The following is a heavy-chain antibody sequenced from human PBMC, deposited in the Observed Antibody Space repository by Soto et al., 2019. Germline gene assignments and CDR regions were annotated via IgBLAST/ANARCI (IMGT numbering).Heavy chain of an antibody. D-gene: IGHD3-3*01. V-gene: IGHV3-23*01. Sequence: GGSLRLSCAASGFTFSSYAMSWVRQAPGKGLEWVSGISGSGGRTYYADSVKGRFTISRDNSKHTLYLQMNSLRAEDTAVYYCAKADDFWSGYHIYYYYGMDVWGQGTTVTVSS. CDR3: AKADDFWSGYHIYYYYGMDV. CDR2: ISGSGGRT. CDR1: GFTFSSYA. J-gene: IGHJ6*02.